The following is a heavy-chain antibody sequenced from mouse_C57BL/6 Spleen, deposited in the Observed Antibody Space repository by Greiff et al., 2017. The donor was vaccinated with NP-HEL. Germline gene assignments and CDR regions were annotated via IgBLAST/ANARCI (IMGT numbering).Heavy chain of an antibody. CDR3: ARGDYDYDDGAFDD. CDR2: IHPNSGST. V-gene: IGHV1-64*01. CDR1: GYTFTSYW. D-gene: IGHD2-4*01. J-gene: IGHJ2*01. Sequence: QVQLQQSGAELVKPGASVKLSCKASGYTFTSYWMHWVKQRPGQGLEWIGMIHPNSGSTNYNEKFKSKATLTVDKSSSTAYMQLSSLTSEDSAVYYGARGDYDYDDGAFDDWGQGTTLTVSS.